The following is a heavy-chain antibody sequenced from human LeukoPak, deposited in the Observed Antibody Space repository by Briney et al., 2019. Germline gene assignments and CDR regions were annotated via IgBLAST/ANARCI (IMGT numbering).Heavy chain of an antibody. Sequence: GGSLRLSSAASGCTFSSYWMHWVRQAPGKGLVWVSRINSDGSSTNYADFVKRRITISRDNAKNTLYLQMSSLRGEDTAVYYCARVGYCVSTSCSADAFDIWGQGTMVTVSS. D-gene: IGHD2-2*03. V-gene: IGHV3-74*01. CDR1: GCTFSSYW. J-gene: IGHJ3*02. CDR3: ARVGYCVSTSCSADAFDI. CDR2: INSDGSST.